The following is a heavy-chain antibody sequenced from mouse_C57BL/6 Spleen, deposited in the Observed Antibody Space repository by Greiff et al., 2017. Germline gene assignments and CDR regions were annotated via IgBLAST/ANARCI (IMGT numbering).Heavy chain of an antibody. D-gene: IGHD1-1*01. J-gene: IGHJ2*01. CDR1: GYTFTDYE. CDR3: TRYDDGSSYRDY. V-gene: IGHV1-15*01. CDR2: IDPETGGT. Sequence: QVQLQQSGAELVRPGASVTLSCKASGYTFTDYEMPWVKQTPVHGLEWIGAIDPETGGTDYNQKFKGKAILTADKSSSTAYIELRSLTSEDSAVYYCTRYDDGSSYRDYWGQGPTLRVSS.